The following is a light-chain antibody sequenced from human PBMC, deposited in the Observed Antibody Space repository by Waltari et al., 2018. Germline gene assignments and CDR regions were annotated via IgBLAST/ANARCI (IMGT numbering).Light chain of an antibody. V-gene: IGKV3-20*01. Sequence: SCRASQSVGKYFAWYQKKPGQAPRLLIYDASSRATGIPDRFSGSGFGTDFSLTISRLEPEDVAVYYCQHYVRLPVSFGQGTKVGIK. CDR3: QHYVRLPVS. CDR2: DAS. CDR1: QSVGKY. J-gene: IGKJ1*01.